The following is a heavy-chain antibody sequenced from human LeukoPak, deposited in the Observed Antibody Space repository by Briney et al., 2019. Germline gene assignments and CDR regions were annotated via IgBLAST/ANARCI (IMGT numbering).Heavy chain of an antibody. J-gene: IGHJ6*02. D-gene: IGHD5-24*01. Sequence: GGSLRLSCAASGFTFSSYSMNWVRQAPGKGLEWVSSISSSSSYIYYADSVKGRFTISRDNAKNSLYLQMNSLRAEDTAVYYCARDEMATSYPYYYYGMDVWGQGTTVTVSS. CDR3: ARDEMATSYPYYYYGMDV. CDR1: GFTFSSYS. CDR2: ISSSSSYI. V-gene: IGHV3-21*01.